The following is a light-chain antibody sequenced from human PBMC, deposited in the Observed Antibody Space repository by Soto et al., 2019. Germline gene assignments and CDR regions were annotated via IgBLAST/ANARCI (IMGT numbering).Light chain of an antibody. CDR2: RND. Sequence: QSVLTQPPSVSGAPGQRVTISCTGSSSNIGAGYDVHWYQHLPGTAPKLLIYRNDNRPSGVPDRFSGSKSGTSASLAITGLQAEDEADYYCQSFDSSLRDYVFGTGTQLTVL. J-gene: IGLJ1*01. V-gene: IGLV1-40*01. CDR1: SSNIGAGYD. CDR3: QSFDSSLRDYV.